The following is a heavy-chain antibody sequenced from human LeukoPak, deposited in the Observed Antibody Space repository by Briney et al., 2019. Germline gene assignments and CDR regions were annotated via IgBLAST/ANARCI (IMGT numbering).Heavy chain of an antibody. CDR1: YYAFSSYG. V-gene: IGHV1-18*01. J-gene: IGHJ4*02. CDR2: ISDYNGNT. CDR3: ATHPRWLQSQFDY. Sequence: GASVKVSCKASYYAFSSYGISWMRQAPGQGLEWMGWISDYNGNTNYAQKFQDRVTMTTDTSTSTAYMELRSLRSDDTAMYYCATHPRWLQSQFDYWGQGTLVTVSS. D-gene: IGHD5-24*01.